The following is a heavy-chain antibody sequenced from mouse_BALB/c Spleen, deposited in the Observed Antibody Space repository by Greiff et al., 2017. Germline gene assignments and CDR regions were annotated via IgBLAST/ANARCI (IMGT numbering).Heavy chain of an antibody. J-gene: IGHJ3*01. D-gene: IGHD1-2*01. CDR3: ARYGDYGYAWFAY. Sequence: EVKLQESGPGLVKPSQSLSLTCSVTGYSITSGYYWNCIRQFPGNKLEWMGYISYDGSNNYNPSLKNRISITRDTSKNQFFLKLNSVTTEDTATYYCARYGDYGYAWFAYWGQGTLVTVSA. CDR1: GYSITSGYY. V-gene: IGHV3-6*02. CDR2: ISYDGSN.